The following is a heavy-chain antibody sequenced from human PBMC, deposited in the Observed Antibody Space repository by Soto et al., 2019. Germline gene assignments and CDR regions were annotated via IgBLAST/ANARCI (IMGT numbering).Heavy chain of an antibody. CDR3: ARHRHPRGTVGATSPLDP. CDR2: HYSGGST. CDR1: RFSVSSNY. D-gene: IGHD1-26*01. J-gene: IGHJ5*02. Sequence: GGSLRLSCAISRFSVSSNYLSWVRQAPGKGLEWVSVHYSGGSTYYADSVQGRFTISRDKSNNTLYLQMRRVRAEDTAVYFCARHRHPRGTVGATSPLDPWGQGTQVTVSS. V-gene: IGHV3-53*01.